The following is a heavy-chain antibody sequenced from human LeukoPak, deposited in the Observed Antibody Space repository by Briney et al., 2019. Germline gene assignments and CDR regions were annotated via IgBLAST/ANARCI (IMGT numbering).Heavy chain of an antibody. CDR3: ARGRAVTPYYFDY. D-gene: IGHD4-17*01. CDR1: GFIFSDHY. J-gene: IGHJ4*02. CDR2: SRNKANSYTT. Sequence: GGSLRLSCAVSGFIFSDHYMDWVRQAPGKGLEWVGRSRNKANSYTTEYAASVKGRFTISRDDSKNSLYLQMNSLKTEDTAVYYCARGRAVTPYYFDYWGQGTLVTVSS. V-gene: IGHV3-72*01.